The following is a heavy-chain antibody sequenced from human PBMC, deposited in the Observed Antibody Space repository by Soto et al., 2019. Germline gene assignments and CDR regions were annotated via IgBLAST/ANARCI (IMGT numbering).Heavy chain of an antibody. CDR2: ISYDGSNK. J-gene: IGHJ2*01. CDR1: GFTFSSYA. Sequence: QVQLVESGEGVVQPGRSLRLSCAASGFTFSSYAMHWVRQAPGKGLEWVAVISYDGSNKYYADSVKGRFTISRDNSKNTLYLQMNSLRAEDTAVYYCARVSAWYFDLWGRGTLVTVSS. V-gene: IGHV3-30-3*01. D-gene: IGHD6-25*01. CDR3: ARVSAWYFDL.